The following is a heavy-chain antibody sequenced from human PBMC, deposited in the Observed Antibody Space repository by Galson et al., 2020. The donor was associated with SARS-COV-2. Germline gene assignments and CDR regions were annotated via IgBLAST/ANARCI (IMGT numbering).Heavy chain of an antibody. V-gene: IGHV4-38-2*02. J-gene: IGHJ2*01. Sequence: SENLSLTCTVSGYSVSTTNYWGWVRQPPGRGLEWIGSVYPSGTTYYNPSLKSRVTISVDTSKNQFSLRLDAVTAADTALYYCARQGVNMIVLGTVPGWYFDLWGRGTLVTVSS. D-gene: IGHD3-22*01. CDR3: ARQGVNMIVLGTVPGWYFDL. CDR1: GYSVSTTNY. CDR2: VYPSGTT.